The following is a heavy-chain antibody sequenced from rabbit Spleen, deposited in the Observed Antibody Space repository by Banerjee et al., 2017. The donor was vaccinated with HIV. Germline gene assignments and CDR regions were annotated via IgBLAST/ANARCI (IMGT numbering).Heavy chain of an antibody. Sequence: QSLEESGGDLVKPGASLTLTCTASGFSLSRNYYMCWVRQAPGKGLECIACIYAGDGSTYYASWAKGRFTISKTSSTTVTLQMTSLTAPDTATYFCARGSAAMTMVITGYYLSLWGPGTLVTVS. CDR2: IYAGDGST. V-gene: IGHV1S40*01. CDR1: GFSLSRNYY. CDR3: ARGSAAMTMVITGYYLSL. D-gene: IGHD2-1*01. J-gene: IGHJ6*01.